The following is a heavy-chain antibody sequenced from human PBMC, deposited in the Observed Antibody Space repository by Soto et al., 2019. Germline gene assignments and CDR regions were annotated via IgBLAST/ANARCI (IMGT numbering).Heavy chain of an antibody. D-gene: IGHD3-3*01. V-gene: IGHV1-8*01. CDR1: GYTFTSYD. Sequence: ASLQVSCKASGYTFTSYDINWVRQATGQGPEWMGWMNPNSGNTGYAQKFQGRVTMTRNTSISTAYMELSSLRSEDTAVYYCARGRLRKLRFLEWNNWFDPWGQGTLVTVSS. CDR2: MNPNSGNT. CDR3: ARGRLRKLRFLEWNNWFDP. J-gene: IGHJ5*02.